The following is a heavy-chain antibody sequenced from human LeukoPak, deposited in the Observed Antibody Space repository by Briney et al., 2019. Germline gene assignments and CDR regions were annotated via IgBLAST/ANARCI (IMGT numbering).Heavy chain of an antibody. V-gene: IGHV3-30-3*01. Sequence: GGSLRLSCAASGLTFSSYAMHWVRQAPGKGLEWVAVISYDGSNKYYADSVKGRFTISRDNSKNTLYLQMNSLRAEDTAVYYCAREYCSGGSCYGQDYWGQGTLVTVSS. CDR3: AREYCSGGSCYGQDY. J-gene: IGHJ4*02. CDR2: ISYDGSNK. D-gene: IGHD2-15*01. CDR1: GLTFSSYA.